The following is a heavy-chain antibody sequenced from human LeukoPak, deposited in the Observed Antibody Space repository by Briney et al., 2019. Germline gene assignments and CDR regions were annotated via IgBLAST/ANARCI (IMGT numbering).Heavy chain of an antibody. D-gene: IGHD1-20*01. CDR2: IIPILGIA. CDR1: GGTFSSYA. Sequence: SVKVSCKASGGTFSSYAISWVRQAPGQGLEWMGRIIPILGIANYAQKFQGRVTMTEDTSTDTAYMELSGLRSEDTAVYYCATGPSDNWSFDYWGQGTLVTVSS. CDR3: ATGPSDNWSFDY. V-gene: IGHV1-69*04. J-gene: IGHJ4*02.